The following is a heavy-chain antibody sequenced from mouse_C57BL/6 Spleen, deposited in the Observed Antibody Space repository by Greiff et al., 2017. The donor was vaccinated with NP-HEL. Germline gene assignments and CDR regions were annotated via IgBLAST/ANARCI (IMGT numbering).Heavy chain of an antibody. CDR3: VRHGLTGSFDY. Sequence: EVQRVESGGGLVQPKGSLKLSCAASGFSFNTYAMNWVRQAPGKGLEWVARIRSKSNNYATYYADSVKDRFTISRDDSESMLYLQMNNLKTEDTAMYYCVRHGLTGSFDYWGQGTTLTVSS. CDR1: GFSFNTYA. CDR2: IRSKSNNYAT. D-gene: IGHD4-1*01. V-gene: IGHV10-1*01. J-gene: IGHJ2*01.